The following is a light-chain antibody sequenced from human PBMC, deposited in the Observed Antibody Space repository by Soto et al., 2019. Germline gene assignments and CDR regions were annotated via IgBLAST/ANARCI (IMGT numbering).Light chain of an antibody. Sequence: QAVVTQEPSLTVSLGGTVTLTCSSSTGAVTSTHYANWFQQKPGQPPRSLIYSTSNKYSWTPARFSGSLLGGSAALTLSDVQPEDEADYYCQLYYGATRVFGGGTKPTVL. CDR3: QLYYGATRV. CDR2: STS. CDR1: TGAVTSTHY. V-gene: IGLV7-43*01. J-gene: IGLJ3*02.